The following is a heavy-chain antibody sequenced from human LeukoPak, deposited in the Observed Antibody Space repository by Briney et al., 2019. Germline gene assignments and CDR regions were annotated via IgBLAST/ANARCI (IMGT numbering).Heavy chain of an antibody. V-gene: IGHV1-69*04. Sequence: GASVKVSCKASGYTFTSYGISWVRQAPGQGLEWMGRIIPIFGIANYAQKFQGRVTITADKSTSTAYMELSSLRSEDTAVYYCVTAMVRGEYYYYGMDVWGQGTTVTVSS. J-gene: IGHJ6*02. D-gene: IGHD5-18*01. CDR2: IIPIFGIA. CDR1: GYTFTSYG. CDR3: VTAMVRGEYYYYGMDV.